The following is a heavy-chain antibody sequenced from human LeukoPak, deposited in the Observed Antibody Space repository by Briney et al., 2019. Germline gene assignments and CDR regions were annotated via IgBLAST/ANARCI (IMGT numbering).Heavy chain of an antibody. CDR2: IKSKTDGGTT. CDR3: STDKLREGGADFAPFDY. J-gene: IGHJ4*02. Sequence: GGSLRLSRGASGFTFSNAWMSWVRQAPGKGLEWVGRIKSKTDGGTTDYAAPVKGRFTISRDDSKNTLYLRMNSLKTEDTAVYHCSTDKLREGGADFAPFDYWGQGTLVTVSS. D-gene: IGHD1-26*01. V-gene: IGHV3-15*01. CDR1: GFTFSNAW.